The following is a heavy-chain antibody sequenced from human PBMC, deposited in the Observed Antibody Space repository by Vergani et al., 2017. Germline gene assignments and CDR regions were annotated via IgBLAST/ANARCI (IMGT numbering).Heavy chain of an antibody. D-gene: IGHD6-25*01. CDR1: GGSISSYY. Sequence: QVQLQESGPGLVTPSETLSLTCTVSGGSISSYYWSWIRQPPGKGLEWIGYIYYSGSTNYNPSLKSRVTISVDTSKNQFSLKLSSVTAADTAVYYCARGAYSSAPFDYWGQGTLVTVSS. J-gene: IGHJ4*02. CDR2: IYYSGST. V-gene: IGHV4-59*01. CDR3: ARGAYSSAPFDY.